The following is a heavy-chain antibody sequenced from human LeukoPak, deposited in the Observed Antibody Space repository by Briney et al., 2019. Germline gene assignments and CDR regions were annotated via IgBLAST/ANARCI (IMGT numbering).Heavy chain of an antibody. Sequence: PGGSLRLSCAASGFTVSSNYMSWVRQAPGKGLEWVSVIYSGGSTYYADSVKGRFTISRDNSKNTLYLQMNSLRAEDTAVYYCARSSSSWPNWFDPWGQGTLVTVSS. D-gene: IGHD6-13*01. J-gene: IGHJ5*02. CDR2: IYSGGST. CDR3: ARSSSSWPNWFDP. V-gene: IGHV3-53*01. CDR1: GFTVSSNY.